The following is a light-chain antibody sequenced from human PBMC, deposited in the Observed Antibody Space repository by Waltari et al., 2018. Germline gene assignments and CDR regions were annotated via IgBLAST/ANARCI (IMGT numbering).Light chain of an antibody. CDR3: QQRGNWPSGYT. CDR2: GAS. CDR1: ERVSRSY. V-gene: IGKV3D-20*02. Sequence: EIVLTQSPDTLSFSPGETATLSCRASERVSRSYIAWYQQKRGQAPRLLIYGASSRGTGIPDRFSGSGSGTDFTLTISSLEPEDFAVYYCQQRGNWPSGYTFGQGTKLEIK. J-gene: IGKJ2*01.